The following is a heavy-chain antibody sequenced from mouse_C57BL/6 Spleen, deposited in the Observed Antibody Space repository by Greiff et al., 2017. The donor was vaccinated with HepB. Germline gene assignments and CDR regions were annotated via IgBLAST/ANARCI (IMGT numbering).Heavy chain of an antibody. CDR3: ARRGVGRDYAMDY. CDR1: GYTFTSYW. J-gene: IGHJ4*01. CDR2: IDPSDSDT. D-gene: IGHD4-1*01. V-gene: IGHV1-50*01. Sequence: QVQLQQPGAELVKPGASVKLSCKASGYTFTSYWMQWVKQRPGQGLEWIGEIDPSDSDTNYNQKFKGKATLTVDTSSSTAYLQLSSLTSEDSAVYYYARRGVGRDYAMDYWGQGTSVTVSS.